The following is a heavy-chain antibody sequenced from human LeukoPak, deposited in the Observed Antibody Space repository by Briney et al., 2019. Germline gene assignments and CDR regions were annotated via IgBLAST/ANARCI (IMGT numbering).Heavy chain of an antibody. Sequence: PSETLSLTCAVYGGSFSDYFWSWIRQPPGKGLEWIGEISHSGSTTYNPSLRSRVTISGDTSKKQFSLKLSSVTAADTAVYYCVRREYSNKSPFDYWGQGTLVTVSS. V-gene: IGHV4-34*01. CDR2: ISHSGST. D-gene: IGHD4-11*01. CDR3: VRREYSNKSPFDY. J-gene: IGHJ4*02. CDR1: GGSFSDYF.